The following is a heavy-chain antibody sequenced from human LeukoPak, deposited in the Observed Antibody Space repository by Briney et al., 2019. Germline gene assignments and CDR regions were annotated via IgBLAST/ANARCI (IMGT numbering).Heavy chain of an antibody. CDR1: GFTFSSYG. V-gene: IGHV3-33*01. Sequence: PGRSLRLSCAASGFTFSSYGMHWVRQAPGKGLEWVAVIWYDGSNKYYADSVKGRFTISRDNSKNTLYLQMNSLRAEDTAVYYCARVGSAMVTWFDYWGQGTLVTVSS. CDR2: IWYDGSNK. CDR3: ARVGSAMVTWFDY. J-gene: IGHJ4*02. D-gene: IGHD5-18*01.